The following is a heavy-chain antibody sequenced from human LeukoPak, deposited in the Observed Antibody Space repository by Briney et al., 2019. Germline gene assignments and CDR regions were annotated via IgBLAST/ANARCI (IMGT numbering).Heavy chain of an antibody. CDR3: ARTVTIPRHYYYYYMDV. V-gene: IGHV4-34*01. J-gene: IGHJ6*03. D-gene: IGHD3-3*01. CDR1: GGSFSGYY. CDR2: INHSGST. Sequence: SETLSLTCAVYGGSFSGYYWSWIRQPPGKGLEWIGEINHSGSTNYNPSLKSLVTISVDTSKNQFSLQLSSVTAADTAVYYCARTVTIPRHYYYYYMDVWGKGTTVTVSS.